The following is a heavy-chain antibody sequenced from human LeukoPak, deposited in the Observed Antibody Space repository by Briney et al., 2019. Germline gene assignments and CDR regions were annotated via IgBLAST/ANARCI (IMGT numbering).Heavy chain of an antibody. CDR1: GGSFSGYY. V-gene: IGHV4-34*01. J-gene: IGHJ3*02. CDR3: ARRSIPHNQPCYVFDI. Sequence: SETLSLTCAVYGGSFSGYYWSWIRQPPGKGLEWIGEINHSGSTNYNPSLKSRVTISVDTSKNQFSLKLSSVTAADTAVYYCARRSIPHNQPCYVFDIWGKGKMVTVSS. D-gene: IGHD2-15*01. CDR2: INHSGST.